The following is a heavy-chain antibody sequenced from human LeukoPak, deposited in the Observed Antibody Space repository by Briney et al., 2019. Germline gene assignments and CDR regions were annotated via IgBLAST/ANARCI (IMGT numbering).Heavy chain of an antibody. CDR3: ARGPPTGGGAYVGDY. D-gene: IGHD2-8*02. J-gene: IGHJ4*01. CDR2: IKQDETEK. Sequence: PGGSLRLSCTAPGFTFSNFWMGWVRQAPGKGLEWVANIKQDETEKFYLGSVRGRFSISRDNGKSTLYLQMNSLRVEDTAVYYCARGPPTGGGAYVGDYWGHGTLVTVSS. V-gene: IGHV3-7*01. CDR1: GFTFSNFW.